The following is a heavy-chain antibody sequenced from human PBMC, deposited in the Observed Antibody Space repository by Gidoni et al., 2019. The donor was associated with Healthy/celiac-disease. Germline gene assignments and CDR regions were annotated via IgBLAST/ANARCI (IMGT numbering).Heavy chain of an antibody. Sequence: QVQLVQSGAEVTKPGASLKVSCQASGYTFPGYYMPWVRQAPGHGRAWMGWVNPNRGGTNYAQKFQGRVPMTRDTSISTAYMELSRLRSYDTAVYYGARYDIAVAGIAIDYWGQGTLVTVSS. CDR2: VNPNRGGT. CDR1: GYTFPGYY. J-gene: IGHJ4*02. D-gene: IGHD6-19*01. V-gene: IGHV1-2*02. CDR3: ARYDIAVAGIAIDY.